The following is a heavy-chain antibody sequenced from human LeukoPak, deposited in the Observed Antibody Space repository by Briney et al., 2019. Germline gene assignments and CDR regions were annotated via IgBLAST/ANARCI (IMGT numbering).Heavy chain of an antibody. Sequence: PSETLSLTCDVFGGSFTDYFWTWIRQSPGKGLEWIGEINDYTGNTNYNPSLNSRASISLEKSKNQFSLELRSVTAADTAVYYCARGRIAKIVVVHSFQYGMDVWGQGTTVTVSS. V-gene: IGHV4-34*01. CDR3: ARGRIAKIVVVHSFQYGMDV. CDR1: GGSFTDYF. D-gene: IGHD3-22*01. J-gene: IGHJ6*02. CDR2: INDYTGNT.